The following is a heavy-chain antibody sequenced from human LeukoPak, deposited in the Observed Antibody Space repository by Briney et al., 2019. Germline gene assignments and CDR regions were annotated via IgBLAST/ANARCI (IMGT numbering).Heavy chain of an antibody. CDR1: GGTFSSYA. V-gene: IGHV1-69*06. D-gene: IGHD3-3*01. Sequence: SVKVSCKASGGTFSSYAISWVRQAPGQGLEWMGGIIPIFGTANYAQKFQGRVTITADKSSSTAYMELSSLRSEDTAVYYCARGPSGMVTYFDYWGQGTLVTVSS. J-gene: IGHJ4*02. CDR2: IIPIFGTA. CDR3: ARGPSGMVTYFDY.